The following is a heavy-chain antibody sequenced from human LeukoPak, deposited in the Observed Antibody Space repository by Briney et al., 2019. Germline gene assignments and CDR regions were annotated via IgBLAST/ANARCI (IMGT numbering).Heavy chain of an antibody. J-gene: IGHJ5*02. CDR2: IYYSGST. V-gene: IGHV4-59*08. CDR1: GGSISSYY. D-gene: IGHD6-19*01. Sequence: SETLSLTCTVSGGSISSYYWSWIRRPPGKGLEWIGYIYYSGSTNYNPSLKSRVTISVDTSKNQFSLKLSSVTAADTAVYYCARATSGYSSGWYNWFDPWGQGTLVTVSS. CDR3: ARATSGYSSGWYNWFDP.